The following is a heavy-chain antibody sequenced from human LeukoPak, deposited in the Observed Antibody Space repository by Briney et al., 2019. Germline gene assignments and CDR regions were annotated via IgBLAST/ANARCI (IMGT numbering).Heavy chain of an antibody. J-gene: IGHJ4*02. CDR2: ISTTSRTI. Sequence: GGSLRLSCAASGFTLSSYSMNWVRQAPGKGLEWVSYISTTSRTIHYADSVKGRFPISRDNAKNSLYLQMNSLRAEDTAVYYCARAGHADSFDYWGQGALVTVSS. D-gene: IGHD2-21*01. CDR1: GFTLSSYS. CDR3: ARAGHADSFDY. V-gene: IGHV3-48*01.